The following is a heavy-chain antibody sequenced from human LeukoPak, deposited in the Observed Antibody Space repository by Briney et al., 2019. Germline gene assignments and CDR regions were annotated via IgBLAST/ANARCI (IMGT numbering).Heavy chain of an antibody. D-gene: IGHD6-19*01. CDR3: ARVGSSGWYVHPTLDY. J-gene: IGHJ4*02. V-gene: IGHV1-2*06. CDR1: GYTFSDYY. CDR2: INPSNGDT. Sequence: ASVKVSCKASGYTFSDYYIHWVRQAPGQGLEWMARINPSNGDTNYAQKFQGRVTMTRDTSISTAYMELTRLISDDTAVYYCARVGSSGWYVHPTLDYWGQGTLVTVSS.